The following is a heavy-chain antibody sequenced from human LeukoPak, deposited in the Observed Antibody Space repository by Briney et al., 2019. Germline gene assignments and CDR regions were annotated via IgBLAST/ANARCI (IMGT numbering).Heavy chain of an antibody. CDR3: AKDYYDSSFFDY. CDR1: GFTFSSYG. V-gene: IGHV3-30*18. Sequence: GGSLRLSCAASGFTFSSYGMHWVRQAPGKGLEGVAVISYDGSNKYYADSVKGRFTISRDNSKNTLYLQMNSLRAEDTAVYYCAKDYYDSSFFDYWGQGTLVTVSS. D-gene: IGHD3-22*01. J-gene: IGHJ4*02. CDR2: ISYDGSNK.